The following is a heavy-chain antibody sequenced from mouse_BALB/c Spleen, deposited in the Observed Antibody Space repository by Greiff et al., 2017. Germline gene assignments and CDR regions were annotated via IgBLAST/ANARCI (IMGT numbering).Heavy chain of an antibody. Sequence: EVQLQQSGPSLVKPSQTLSLTCSVTGDSITSGYWNWIRKFPGNKLEYIGYISYSGSTYYNPSLKSRISITRDTSKNQYYLQLNSVTTEDTATYYCARMDYYGSSFDYWGQGTTLTVSS. CDR3: ARMDYYGSSFDY. CDR2: ISYSGST. CDR1: GDSITSGY. V-gene: IGHV3-8*02. J-gene: IGHJ2*01. D-gene: IGHD1-1*01.